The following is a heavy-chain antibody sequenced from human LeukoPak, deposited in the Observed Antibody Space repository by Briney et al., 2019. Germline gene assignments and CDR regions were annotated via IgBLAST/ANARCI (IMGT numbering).Heavy chain of an antibody. CDR3: ARGWEDIVVVPAAMGLDP. CDR1: GGSFSGYY. D-gene: IGHD2-2*01. Sequence: SETLSLTCAVYGGSFSGYYWSWIRQPPGKGREWIGEINHSGSTNYNPSLKSRVTISVDTSKNQFSLKLSSVTAADTAVYYCARGWEDIVVVPAAMGLDPWGQGTLVTVSS. V-gene: IGHV4-34*01. J-gene: IGHJ5*02. CDR2: INHSGST.